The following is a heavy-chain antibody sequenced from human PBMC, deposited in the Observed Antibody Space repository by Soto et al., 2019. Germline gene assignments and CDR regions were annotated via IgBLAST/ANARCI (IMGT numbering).Heavy chain of an antibody. J-gene: IGHJ6*03. Sequence: SETLSRTCTVSGGSISSYYWSWIRQPPGKGLEWIGYIYYSGSTNYNPSLKSRVTISVDTSKNQFSLKLSSVTAADTAVYYCARLSLYYYMDVWGKGATVTVSS. V-gene: IGHV4-59*08. CDR2: IYYSGST. CDR3: ARLSLYYYMDV. CDR1: GGSISSYY.